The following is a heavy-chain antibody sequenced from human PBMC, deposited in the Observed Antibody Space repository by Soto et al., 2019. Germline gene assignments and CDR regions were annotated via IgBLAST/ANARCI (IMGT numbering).Heavy chain of an antibody. Sequence: GGSLRLSCAASGFTFSTYAIIWVRQAPGKGLEWVSAISYNGGATFYAASVRGRFTISRDNSQRTLFLQMSSLRVEDTAIYYCARLATYSASDFWGKGTLVTVSS. CDR3: ARLATYSASDF. V-gene: IGHV3-23*01. J-gene: IGHJ4*02. D-gene: IGHD2-15*01. CDR1: GFTFSTYA. CDR2: ISYNGGAT.